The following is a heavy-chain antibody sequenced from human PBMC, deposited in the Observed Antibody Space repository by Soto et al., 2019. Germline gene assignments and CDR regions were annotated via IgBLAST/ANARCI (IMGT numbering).Heavy chain of an antibody. Sequence: SETLSLTCTVSGGSVSSGSYYWSWIRQPPGKGLEWIGYMYYSGSTNYNPSLKSRVTISLDTSKNQFSLKLGSVTAADTAVYFCARTRDFWSGNDAFDIWGQGTMVTVSS. CDR2: MYYSGST. CDR1: GGSVSSGSYY. D-gene: IGHD3-3*01. J-gene: IGHJ3*02. CDR3: ARTRDFWSGNDAFDI. V-gene: IGHV4-61*01.